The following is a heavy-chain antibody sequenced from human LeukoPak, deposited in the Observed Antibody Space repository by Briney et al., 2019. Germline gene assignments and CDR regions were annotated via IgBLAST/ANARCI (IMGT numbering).Heavy chain of an antibody. CDR3: ARSRGVVVAGGRFDP. V-gene: IGHV3-7*01. Sequence: GGSLRLSCAASGFTFSSYSMNWVRQAPGKGLEWVANIKQDGSEKYYVDSVKGRFTISRDNAKNSLYLQMNSLRAEDTAVYYCARSRGVVVAGGRFDPWGQGILVTVSS. D-gene: IGHD2-15*01. CDR2: IKQDGSEK. CDR1: GFTFSSYS. J-gene: IGHJ5*02.